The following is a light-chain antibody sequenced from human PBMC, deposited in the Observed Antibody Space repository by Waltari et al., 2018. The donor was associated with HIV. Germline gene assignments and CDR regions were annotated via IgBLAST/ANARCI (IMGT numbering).Light chain of an antibody. J-gene: IGKJ3*01. CDR3: QQSYDSPFN. V-gene: IGKV1-39*01. Sequence: DIQMTQFPSALSASLGDSVVITCRASQAISTYLNWYQQKPGKAPVLLVYSAYKLQSGAPSRFRCAGSGRDFSLSITGLQTEDFARYFCQQSYDSPFNFGPGT. CDR1: QAISTY. CDR2: SAY.